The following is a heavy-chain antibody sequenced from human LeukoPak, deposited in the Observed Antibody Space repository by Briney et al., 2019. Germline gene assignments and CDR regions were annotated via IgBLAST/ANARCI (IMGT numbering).Heavy chain of an antibody. CDR2: IIPIFGTA. CDR3: ARSKRGINWFDP. CDR1: GGTFSSYA. D-gene: IGHD2-21*01. J-gene: IGHJ5*02. V-gene: IGHV1-69*13. Sequence: SVKVSCKASGGTFSSYAISWVRQAPGQGLEWMGGIIPIFGTANYAQKFQGRVTITADESTSTAYMELSSLRSEDTAVYYCARSKRGINWFDPWGQGTLVTVSS.